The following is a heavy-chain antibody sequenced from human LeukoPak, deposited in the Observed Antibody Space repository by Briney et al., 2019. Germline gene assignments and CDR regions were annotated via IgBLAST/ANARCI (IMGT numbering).Heavy chain of an antibody. J-gene: IGHJ4*02. V-gene: IGHV3-23*01. CDR1: GFTFSDYA. D-gene: IGHD3-16*02. CDR2: ISDSGGST. Sequence: GGSLRLSCVASGFTFSDYAMSWVRQAPGKGLEWVSGISDSGGSTYYADSVKGRCTISRDNSKNTVSLQMNNLRAEDTAVYFCARHDSFIPYWGQGTLVAVTS. CDR3: ARHDSFIPY.